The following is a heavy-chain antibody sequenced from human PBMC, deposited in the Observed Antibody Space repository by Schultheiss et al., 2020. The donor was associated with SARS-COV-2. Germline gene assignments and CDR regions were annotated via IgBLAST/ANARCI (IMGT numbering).Heavy chain of an antibody. CDR3: AREGTFYCSGGSCYSRGSYYYYYMDV. V-gene: IGHV4-30-4*01. D-gene: IGHD2-15*01. Sequence: LRLSCTVSGGSISSGDYYWSWIRQPPGKGLEWIGYIYYSGSTYYNPSLKSRVTISVDTSKNQFSLKLSSVTAADTAVYYCAREGTFYCSGGSCYSRGSYYYYYMDVWGKGTTVTVSS. CDR1: GGSISSGDYY. CDR2: IYYSGST. J-gene: IGHJ6*03.